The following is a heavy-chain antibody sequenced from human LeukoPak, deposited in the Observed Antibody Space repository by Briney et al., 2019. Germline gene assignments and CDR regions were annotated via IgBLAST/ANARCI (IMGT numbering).Heavy chain of an antibody. J-gene: IGHJ6*03. V-gene: IGHV3-23*01. Sequence: PGGSLRLSCAASGFTFSSYGMSWVRQAPGKGLEWVSAISGSGGSTYYADSVKGRFTISRDNAKNSLYLQMNSLRAEDTAVYYCARDLRDVLEDDSYYYYYYMDVWGKGTTVTVSS. D-gene: IGHD3-10*02. CDR2: ISGSGGST. CDR3: ARDLRDVLEDDSYYYYYYMDV. CDR1: GFTFSSYG.